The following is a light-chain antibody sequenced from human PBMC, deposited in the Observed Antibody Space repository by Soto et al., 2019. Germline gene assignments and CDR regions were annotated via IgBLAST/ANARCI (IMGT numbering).Light chain of an antibody. V-gene: IGKV1-39*01. CDR3: QQSYSTPRT. Sequence: DTQMTQSPSALSASVGDRVTIICRASQSISTQLAWYQQKPGMAPKLLIYAASSLQSGVPSRFSGSGSGTDFTLTISSLQPEDFATYYCQQSYSTPRTFGGGTKVDIK. J-gene: IGKJ4*01. CDR2: AAS. CDR1: QSISTQ.